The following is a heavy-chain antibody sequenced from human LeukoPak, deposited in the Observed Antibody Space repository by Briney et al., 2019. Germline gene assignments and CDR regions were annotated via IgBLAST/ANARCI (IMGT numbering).Heavy chain of an antibody. CDR1: GFTFSDHY. Sequence: GGSLRLSCAASGFTFSDHYMDWARQAPGKGLEWVGRTRNKANSYTTEYAASVKGRFTISRDDSKNSLYLQMNSLKTEDTAVYYCARVAELDYDFWSGYYREPHYFDYWGQGTLVTVSS. D-gene: IGHD3-3*01. J-gene: IGHJ4*02. CDR2: TRNKANSYTT. V-gene: IGHV3-72*01. CDR3: ARVAELDYDFWSGYYREPHYFDY.